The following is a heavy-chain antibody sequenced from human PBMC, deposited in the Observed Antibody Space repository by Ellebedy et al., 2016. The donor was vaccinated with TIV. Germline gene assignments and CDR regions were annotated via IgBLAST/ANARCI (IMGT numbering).Heavy chain of an antibody. CDR1: GDSINTFY. J-gene: IGHJ4*02. CDR3: ASLRD. D-gene: IGHD5-24*01. V-gene: IGHV4-59*01. CDR2: IFHTGII. Sequence: GSLRLSXTVSGDSINTFYWSWIRQPPGKGLEWIGYIFHTGIIKYNPSLKSRVTISMDTSNSHFSLNLTSMTAADTAVYFCASLRDWGQGTLVTVSS.